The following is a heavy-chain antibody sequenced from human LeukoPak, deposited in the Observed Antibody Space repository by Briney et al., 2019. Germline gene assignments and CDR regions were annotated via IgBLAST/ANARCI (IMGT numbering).Heavy chain of an antibody. CDR3: ARGYDILTGYTRSFDY. D-gene: IGHD3-9*01. J-gene: IGHJ4*02. Sequence: PSETLSLTCAVYGGSFSGYYWSWIRQPPGKGLEWMGEINHSGSTNYNPSLKSRVTISVDTSKNQFSLKLSSVTAADTAVYYCARGYDILTGYTRSFDYWGQGTLVTVSS. CDR2: INHSGST. V-gene: IGHV4-34*01. CDR1: GGSFSGYY.